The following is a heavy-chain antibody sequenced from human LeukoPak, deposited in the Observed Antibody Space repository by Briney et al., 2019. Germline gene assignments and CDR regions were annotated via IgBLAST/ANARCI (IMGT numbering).Heavy chain of an antibody. CDR3: ARGITSSANWFDP. Sequence: GGSLRLSCAASGFTFSSFWMTWVRQAPGKGLEWVANIKQDASEKFYVDSVKGRFTISRDNAKNSLYLLMNSLRAEDTAVYYCARGITSSANWFDPWGQGTLVTVSS. D-gene: IGHD2-2*01. J-gene: IGHJ5*02. CDR1: GFTFSSFW. CDR2: IKQDASEK. V-gene: IGHV3-7*01.